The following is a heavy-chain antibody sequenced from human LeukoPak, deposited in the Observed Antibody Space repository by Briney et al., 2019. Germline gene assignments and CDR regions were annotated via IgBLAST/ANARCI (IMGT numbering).Heavy chain of an antibody. CDR1: GFTFSSYG. CDR3: AKHRGMDV. J-gene: IGHJ6*02. Sequence: PGGSLRLPCAASGFTFSSYGMHWVRQAPGKGLEWVAVISYDGSNKYYADSVKGRFTISRDNSKNTLYLQMNSLRAEDTAVYYCAKHRGMDVWAKGPRSPSP. V-gene: IGHV3-30*18. CDR2: ISYDGSNK.